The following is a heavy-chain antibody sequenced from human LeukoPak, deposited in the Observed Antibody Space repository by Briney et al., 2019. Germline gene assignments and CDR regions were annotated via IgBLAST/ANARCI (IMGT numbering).Heavy chain of an antibody. CDR1: GGSTISYY. J-gene: IGHJ4*02. CDR3: ARLFWSDSHSFDD. V-gene: IGHV4-59*01. D-gene: IGHD3-3*01. CDR2: IHYSGST. Sequence: SETLSLTCIVSGGSTISYYSSWTRQPPGKGLEWIGYIHYSGSTNYNPSLKSRVTISLDTSKNQFSLKLSSVTAADTAVYYCARLFWSDSHSFDDWGQGTLVTVSS.